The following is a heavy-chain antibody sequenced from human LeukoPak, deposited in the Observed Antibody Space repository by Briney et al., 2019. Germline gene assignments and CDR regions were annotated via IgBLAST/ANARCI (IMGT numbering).Heavy chain of an antibody. CDR1: GFTFSSYW. CDR3: ARYRWAACKRGYYFDY. V-gene: IGHV3-7*01. CDR2: IKQDGSEK. Sequence: GGSLRLSRAASGFTFSSYWMSWVRQAPGKGLEWVANIKQDGSEKYYVDSVKGRFTISRDNAKNSLYLQMNSLRAEDTAVYYCARYRWAACKRGYYFDYWGQGTLVTVSS. D-gene: IGHD2/OR15-2a*01. J-gene: IGHJ4*02.